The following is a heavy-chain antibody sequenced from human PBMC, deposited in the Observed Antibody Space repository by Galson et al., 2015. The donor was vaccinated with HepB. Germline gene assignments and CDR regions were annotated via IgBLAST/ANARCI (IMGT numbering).Heavy chain of an antibody. D-gene: IGHD2-8*01. J-gene: IGHJ4*01. CDR3: AQSTWIGGMGYVXY. CDR1: GFSLXSSGVG. V-gene: IGHV2-5*02. CDR2: IYWDDDK. Sequence: LVKPXXXLTLAXXFSGFSLXSSGVGVXWXXQPPGKALEWLALIYWDDDKRYNPSLRTRLTIAXDTSEKQVVLTMTNMDPVDTATYYCAQSTWIGGMGYVXYW.